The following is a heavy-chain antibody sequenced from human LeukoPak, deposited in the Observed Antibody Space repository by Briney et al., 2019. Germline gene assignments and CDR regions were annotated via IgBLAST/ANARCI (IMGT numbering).Heavy chain of an antibody. Sequence: KPSETLSLTCTVSGGSISSYHWSWIRQPPGKGLEWIGYIYYSGSTNYNPSLKSRVTISVDTSRNQFSLKLSSVTAADTAVYYCARTRSDYYGMDVWGQGTTVTVSS. CDR3: ARTRSDYYGMDV. J-gene: IGHJ6*02. CDR1: GGSISSYH. V-gene: IGHV4-59*12. CDR2: IYYSGST.